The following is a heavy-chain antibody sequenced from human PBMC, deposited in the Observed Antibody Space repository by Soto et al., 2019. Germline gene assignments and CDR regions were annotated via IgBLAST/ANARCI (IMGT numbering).Heavy chain of an antibody. D-gene: IGHD3-22*01. CDR3: PKAQNYYDSSGYTY. V-gene: IGHV3-23*01. Sequence: GESLKISCAASGFTFSSYAMSWVRQAPGKGLEWVSAISGSGGSTYYADSVKGRFTISRDNSKNTLYLQMNSLRAEDTAVYYCPKAQNYYDSSGYTYWGQGTLVTVS. CDR2: ISGSGGST. CDR1: GFTFSSYA. J-gene: IGHJ4*02.